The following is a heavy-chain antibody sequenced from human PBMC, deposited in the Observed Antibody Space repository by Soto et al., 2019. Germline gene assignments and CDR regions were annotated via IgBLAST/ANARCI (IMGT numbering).Heavy chain of an antibody. CDR1: GFIFSSYA. V-gene: IGHV3-15*07. D-gene: IGHD2-2*01. Sequence: PGGSLRLSCAASGFIFSSYAMNWVRQAPGKGLEWVGRIKSKTDGGTTDYAAPVKGRFTISRDDSKNTLYLQMNSLKTEDTAVYYCARGGGYCSSTSCSLIDYWGQGTLVTVSS. CDR3: ARGGGYCSSTSCSLIDY. CDR2: IKSKTDGGTT. J-gene: IGHJ4*02.